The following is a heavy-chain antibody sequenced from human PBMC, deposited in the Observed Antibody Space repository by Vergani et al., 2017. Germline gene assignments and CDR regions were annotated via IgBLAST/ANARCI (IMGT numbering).Heavy chain of an antibody. D-gene: IGHD5/OR15-5a*01. V-gene: IGHV4-59*01. J-gene: IGHJ6*03. CDR2: IYYSVST. CDR1: GGSISSYF. CDR3: ARVSTRNYYYYYYMDV. Sequence: QVQLQESGPGLVKPSETLSLTCTVPGGSISSYFWSCIPQPPGKGLEWIGYIYYSVSTHYNPSLKSRVTISVDTSKNPFSLKLSSVTAADTAVYYCARVSTRNYYYYYYMDVWGKGTTVTVSS.